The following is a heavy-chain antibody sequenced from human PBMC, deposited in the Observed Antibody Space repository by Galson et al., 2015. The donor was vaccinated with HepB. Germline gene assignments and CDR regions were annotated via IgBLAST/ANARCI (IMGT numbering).Heavy chain of an antibody. Sequence: SLRLSCAASGFTFDDYAMHWVRQVPGKGLEWVSGIGWNSENIHYADSVKGQVTISADMSISTAYLQWSSLRASDSAIYYCARRYTERVGNFLYPRWFDPWGQGTLVTVSS. CDR2: IGWNSENI. V-gene: IGHV3-9*01. D-gene: IGHD2-2*02. CDR1: GFTFDDYA. J-gene: IGHJ5*02. CDR3: ARRYTERVGNFLYPRWFDP.